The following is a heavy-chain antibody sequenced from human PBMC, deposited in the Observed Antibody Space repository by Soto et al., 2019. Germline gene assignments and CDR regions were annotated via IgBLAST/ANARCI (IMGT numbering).Heavy chain of an antibody. V-gene: IGHV1-8*01. D-gene: IGHD6-25*01. Sequence: ASVKVSCKASGYTFITYDINWVRQATGQGLEWMGWMNPSNGNAGYAQKFQGRLTMTRNTSISTAYMELSSLRSDDTAVYFCARRKERSGPNYLDSWGQGSLVTVSS. CDR1: GYTFITYD. J-gene: IGHJ4*02. CDR2: MNPSNGNA. CDR3: ARRKERSGPNYLDS.